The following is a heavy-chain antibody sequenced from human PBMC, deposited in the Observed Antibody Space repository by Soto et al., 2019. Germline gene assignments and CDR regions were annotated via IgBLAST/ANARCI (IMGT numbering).Heavy chain of an antibody. CDR3: ARDQNGSGNYYTRYFDY. Sequence: SETLSLTCTVSGGSISSGNYYWSWIRQPPGKGLEWIGFISYSGSTYYSTSLKSRVTISVDKSKNQFSLNLSSVTAADTAVYYCARDQNGSGNYYTRYFDYWGQGTLVTVS. V-gene: IGHV4-30-4*01. CDR1: GGSISSGNYY. J-gene: IGHJ4*02. CDR2: ISYSGST. D-gene: IGHD3-10*01.